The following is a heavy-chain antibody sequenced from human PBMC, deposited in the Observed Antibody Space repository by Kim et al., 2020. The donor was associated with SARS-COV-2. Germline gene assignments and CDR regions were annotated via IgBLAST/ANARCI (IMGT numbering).Heavy chain of an antibody. J-gene: IGHJ5*02. Sequence: SLKSRVTISVDSSKNQCSLKLSSVTAADTAVYYCAREPNYGSGSYYGFDPWGQGTLVTVSS. CDR3: AREPNYGSGSYYGFDP. V-gene: IGHV4-31*02. D-gene: IGHD3-10*01.